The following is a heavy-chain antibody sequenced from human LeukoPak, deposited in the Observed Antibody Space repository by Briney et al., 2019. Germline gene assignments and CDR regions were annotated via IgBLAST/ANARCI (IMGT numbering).Heavy chain of an antibody. V-gene: IGHV4-34*01. CDR1: GGSLSNYY. CDR2: INHSGST. CDR3: ARGPASGSNFAWFDP. D-gene: IGHD3-10*01. J-gene: IGHJ5*02. Sequence: SETLSLTCAVYGGSLSNYYWSWIRQPPGKELEWIGEINHSGSTNYNPSLKSRVTISVDMSKNQFSLELSFVTAADTAVYYCARGPASGSNFAWFDPWGQGTLVTVSS.